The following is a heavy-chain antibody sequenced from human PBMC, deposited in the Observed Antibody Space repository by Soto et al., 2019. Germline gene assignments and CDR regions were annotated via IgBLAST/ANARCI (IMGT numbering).Heavy chain of an antibody. CDR1: GFTFSSYW. V-gene: IGHV3-7*01. CDR2: IKQDGSEK. Sequence: EVQLVESGGGLVQPGGSLRLSCAASGFTFSSYWMSWVRQAPGKGLEWMANIKQDGSEKYYVDSVKGRFTISRDNAKNSLYLQMNSLRAEDTAVYYCARDPNIVATMGSIYYYYGMDVWGQGTTVTVSS. CDR3: ARDPNIVATMGSIYYYYGMDV. D-gene: IGHD5-12*01. J-gene: IGHJ6*02.